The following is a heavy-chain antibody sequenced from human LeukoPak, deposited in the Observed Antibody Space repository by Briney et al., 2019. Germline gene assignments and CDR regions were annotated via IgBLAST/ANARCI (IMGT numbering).Heavy chain of an antibody. Sequence: GGSLRLSCAASGFTFSSYEMNCVRQAPGKGLECVLYISSSGSTIYYADSVKGRFTISRDNAKNSLYLQMNSLRAEDTAVYYCAELGITMIGGVWGKGTTVTISS. V-gene: IGHV3-48*03. CDR3: AELGITMIGGV. CDR1: GFTFSSYE. CDR2: ISSSGSTI. J-gene: IGHJ6*04. D-gene: IGHD3-10*02.